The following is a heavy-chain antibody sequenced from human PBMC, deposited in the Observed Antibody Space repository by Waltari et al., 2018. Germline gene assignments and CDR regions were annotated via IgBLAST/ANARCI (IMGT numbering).Heavy chain of an antibody. D-gene: IGHD6-6*01. J-gene: IGHJ4*02. Sequence: EVQLLESGGGLVQPGGSLRLSCAASGFTFSSYAMSWVRQAPGKGLEWVSAISGSGVGTSDADSGKGRLTSPRGNSKTALYLQMNSLRAADPAVYYCAKGLWGSSGWGQGTLVTVSS. CDR1: GFTFSSYA. V-gene: IGHV3-23*01. CDR3: AKGLWGSSG. CDR2: ISGSGVGT.